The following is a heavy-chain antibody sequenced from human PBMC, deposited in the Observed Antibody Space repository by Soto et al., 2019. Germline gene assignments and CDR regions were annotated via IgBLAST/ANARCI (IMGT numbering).Heavy chain of an antibody. J-gene: IGHJ1*01. CDR1: GFTFSSYW. CDR3: VKDESINWYSGHFRH. V-gene: IGHV3-9*01. D-gene: IGHD6-13*01. Sequence: GGSLRLSXAASGFTFSSYWMHWVRQAPGKGLVWVSGINWNSGSIGYADSVKGRFAISRDNAKNSLHLQMNSLRAEDTAFYYCVKDESINWYSGHFRHWGQGTLVTVSS. CDR2: INWNSGSI.